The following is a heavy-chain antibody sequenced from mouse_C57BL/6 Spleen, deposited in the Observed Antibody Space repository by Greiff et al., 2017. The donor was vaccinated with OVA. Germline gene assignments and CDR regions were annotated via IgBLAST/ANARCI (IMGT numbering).Heavy chain of an antibody. CDR2: INPGSGGT. CDR3: ARYSHYYAMDY. V-gene: IGHV1-54*01. J-gene: IGHJ4*01. D-gene: IGHD5-1*01. CDR1: GYAFTNYL. Sequence: VQLQQSGAELVRPGTSVKVSCKASGYAFTNYLIEWVKQRPGQGLEWIGVINPGSGGTNYNEKFKGKATLTADKSSSTAYMQLSSLTSEDSAVYFCARYSHYYAMDYWGQGTSVTVSS.